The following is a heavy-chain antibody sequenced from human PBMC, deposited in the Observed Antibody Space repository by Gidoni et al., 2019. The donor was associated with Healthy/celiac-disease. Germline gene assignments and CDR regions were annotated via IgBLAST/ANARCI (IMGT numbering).Heavy chain of an antibody. D-gene: IGHD6-13*01. CDR2: MNPNSGNT. J-gene: IGHJ6*02. CDR1: GYTFTSYD. CDR3: ACPIAAAGTPWGPPYYYYYGMDV. Sequence: QVQLVQSGAEVKKPGASVKVSCKASGYTFTSYDINWVRQATGQGLEWMGWMNPNSGNTGYAQKFQGRVTMTRNTSISTAYMELSSLRSEDTAVYYCACPIAAAGTPWGPPYYYYYGMDVWGQGTTVTVSS. V-gene: IGHV1-8*01.